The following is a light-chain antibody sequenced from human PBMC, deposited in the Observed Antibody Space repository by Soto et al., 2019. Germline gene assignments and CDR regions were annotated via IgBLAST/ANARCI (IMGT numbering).Light chain of an antibody. V-gene: IGKV3-20*01. Sequence: EIVLTQSPGTLSLSPGERATLSCRASQSVGSTYLAWYQQQPGQAPKLLIYGVSSRATGIPDRFSGSGSGTDFTLTISRLEPEDFAVYYCQQYGTSPLTFGPGTKVEIK. CDR2: GVS. CDR3: QQYGTSPLT. CDR1: QSVGSTY. J-gene: IGKJ3*01.